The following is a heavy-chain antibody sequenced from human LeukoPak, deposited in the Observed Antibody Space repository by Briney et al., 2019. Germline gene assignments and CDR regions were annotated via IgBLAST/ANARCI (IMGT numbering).Heavy chain of an antibody. V-gene: IGHV3-23*01. J-gene: IGHJ4*02. CDR1: GFTFNSYA. Sequence: GGSLRLSCAASGFTFNSYAMYWVRQAPGKGLEWVSGIFGSGGSSHYADSVKGRFTISRDNSKNTVYLQMNSLRPEDTAVYYCAKTTTGYSSGRYPGWPVDYWGQGILVTVSS. CDR2: IFGSGGSS. CDR3: AKTTTGYSSGRYPGWPVDY. D-gene: IGHD6-19*01.